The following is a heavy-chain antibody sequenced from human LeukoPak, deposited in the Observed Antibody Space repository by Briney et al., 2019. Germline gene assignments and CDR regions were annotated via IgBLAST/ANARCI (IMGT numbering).Heavy chain of an antibody. CDR3: AKAPPGLSLDS. V-gene: IGHV3-30*18. Sequence: GGSLRPTCAASGFTFRAYGMHWARQAPGKGLEWVAVISNDGSIKHYADSVKGRFTISRDNSKNTLFLQMDSLRVEDTAVYYCAKAPPGLSLDSWGQGTLVTVSS. CDR2: ISNDGSIK. J-gene: IGHJ4*02. D-gene: IGHD1-14*01. CDR1: GFTFRAYG.